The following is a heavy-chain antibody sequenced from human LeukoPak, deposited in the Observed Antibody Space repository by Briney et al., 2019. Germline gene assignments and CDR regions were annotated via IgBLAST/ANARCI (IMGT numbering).Heavy chain of an antibody. D-gene: IGHD1-26*01. Sequence: SETLSLTCTVSGGSISRNYWSWVRQAPGKGLEWIAYMFYTGTTNYNPSLKSRLTTSIDTSKSQFSLKLSSVTAADTAVYYCARNNNFVGATNNDAFDIWGQGTMVTVSP. CDR1: GGSISRNY. J-gene: IGHJ3*02. CDR2: MFYTGTT. V-gene: IGHV4-59*01. CDR3: ARNNNFVGATNNDAFDI.